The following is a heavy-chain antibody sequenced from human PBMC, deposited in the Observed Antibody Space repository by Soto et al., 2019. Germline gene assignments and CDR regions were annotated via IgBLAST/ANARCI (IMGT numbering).Heavy chain of an antibody. V-gene: IGHV1-3*01. D-gene: IGHD2-8*02. CDR1: GYTFTSYA. Sequence: ASVKVSCKASGYTFTSYAMHWVRQAPGQRLEWMGWINAGNGNTKYSQKFQGRVTITRDTSASTAYMELSSLRSEDTAVYYCASKRGVLDAFDIWGQGTMVTVSS. CDR2: INAGNGNT. CDR3: ASKRGVLDAFDI. J-gene: IGHJ3*02.